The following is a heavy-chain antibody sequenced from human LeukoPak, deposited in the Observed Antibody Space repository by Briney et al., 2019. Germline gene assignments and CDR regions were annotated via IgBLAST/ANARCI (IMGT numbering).Heavy chain of an antibody. CDR3: ARVMITFGGDPAFDY. CDR1: RIIVSSNY. Sequence: GGSLRLSCVASRIIVSSNYMTWVRQAPGKGLEWVSVIYSGGSTYYADSVKGRFTISRDNAKNSLYLQMNSLRAEDTALYYCARVMITFGGDPAFDYWGQGTLVTVSS. D-gene: IGHD3-16*01. CDR2: IYSGGST. J-gene: IGHJ4*02. V-gene: IGHV3-66*01.